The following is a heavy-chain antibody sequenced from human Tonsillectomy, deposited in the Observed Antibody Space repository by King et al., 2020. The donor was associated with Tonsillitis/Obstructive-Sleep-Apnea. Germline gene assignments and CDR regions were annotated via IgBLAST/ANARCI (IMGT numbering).Heavy chain of an antibody. D-gene: IGHD3-22*01. CDR1: GFTFSTYA. J-gene: IGHJ4*02. V-gene: IGHV3-23*04. CDR3: ASPYDNSGYYCWRFDY. Sequence: VQLVESGGGLVQPGGSLRLSCAASGFTFSTYAMSWVRQAPGKGLEWVSTISGSGGSTYYTGSVKGRFTISRDNSKNTLYLQMNSLRAEDTAVYYCASPYDNSGYYCWRFDYWGQGTLVTVSS. CDR2: ISGSGGST.